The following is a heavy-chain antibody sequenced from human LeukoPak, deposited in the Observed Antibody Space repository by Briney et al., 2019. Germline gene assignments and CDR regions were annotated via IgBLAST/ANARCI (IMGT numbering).Heavy chain of an antibody. CDR3: AKVPHITMVRGVPGYGMDV. J-gene: IGHJ6*02. V-gene: IGHV3-66*01. CDR2: IYSGGST. D-gene: IGHD3-10*01. CDR1: GFTVSINY. Sequence: GGSLRLSCAASGFTVSINYMSRVRQAPGKGLEWVSVIYSGGSTYYADSVKGRFTISRDNSKNTLYLQMNSLRAEDTAVYYCAKVPHITMVRGVPGYGMDVWGQGTTVTVSS.